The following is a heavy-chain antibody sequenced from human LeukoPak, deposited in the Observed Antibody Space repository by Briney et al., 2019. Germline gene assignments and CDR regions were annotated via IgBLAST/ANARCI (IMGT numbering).Heavy chain of an antibody. CDR3: ARGVAVVPATHYGFDY. CDR1: GGSISSSGYN. J-gene: IGHJ4*02. D-gene: IGHD2-2*01. V-gene: IGHV4-39*07. Sequence: KPSETLSLTCTVSGGSISSSGYNWGWLRQPQGKGLEWIVSNYYSGSTYYNSSINRRITISVDTSKNQFSLKLSSVTAAATAVYFCARGVAVVPATHYGFDYCGQGSLGTVSS. CDR2: NYYSGST.